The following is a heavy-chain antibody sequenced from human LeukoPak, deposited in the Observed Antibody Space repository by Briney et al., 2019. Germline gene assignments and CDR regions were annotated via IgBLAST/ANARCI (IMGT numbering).Heavy chain of an antibody. Sequence: GASVKVSCKASGGAFSSYAISWVRQAPGQGVEWMGRINVILDTANYAQKFQGRVTITADISTSTSYMELSSLRSEDTAVYYCARDQGIGDASDIWGQGTMVTVSS. CDR3: ARDQGIGDASDI. CDR2: INVILDTA. V-gene: IGHV1-69*04. CDR1: GGAFSSYA. J-gene: IGHJ3*02.